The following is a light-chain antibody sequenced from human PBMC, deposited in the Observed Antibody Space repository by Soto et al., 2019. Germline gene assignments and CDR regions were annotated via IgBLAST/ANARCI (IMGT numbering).Light chain of an antibody. V-gene: IGLV2-8*01. CDR3: SSYAGSNNVV. Sequence: QSVLSQPPSASGSPRQSVTISCTGTSSDVGGYNYVSWYQHHPGKAPKLMIYEVTKRPSGVPDRFSGSKSGNTASLTVSGLQAEDDSDYYCSSYAGSNNVVFGGGTKVTVL. CDR1: SSDVGGYNY. CDR2: EVT. J-gene: IGLJ2*01.